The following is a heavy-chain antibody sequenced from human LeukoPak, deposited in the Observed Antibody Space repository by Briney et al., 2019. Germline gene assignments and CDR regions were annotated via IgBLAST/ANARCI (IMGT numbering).Heavy chain of an antibody. J-gene: IGHJ3*01. CDR2: IYSRGST. V-gene: IGHV4-59*08. CDR3: ARHGRSGHSDAFDV. Sequence: KPPETLSLTCSVSGGSINSYYWSWIRQPPGKGLEWIGFIYSRGSTNYNPSLKSRVTISVDTSKNQFSLKLSSATAADTAAYYCARHGRSGHSDAFDVWGQGTKVTVSS. CDR1: GGSINSYY. D-gene: IGHD3-22*01.